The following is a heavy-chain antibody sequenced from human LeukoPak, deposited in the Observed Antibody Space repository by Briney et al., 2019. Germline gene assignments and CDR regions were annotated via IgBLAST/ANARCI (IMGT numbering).Heavy chain of an antibody. CDR3: AKVVSGSYFQGFDY. V-gene: IGHV3-23*01. Sequence: GGSLGLSCAASGFTFSSYAMSWVRQAPGKGLEWVSAISGSGGSTYYADSVKGRFTISRDNSKNTLYLQMNSLRAEDTAVYYCAKVVSGSYFQGFDYWGQGTLVTVSS. CDR2: ISGSGGST. J-gene: IGHJ4*02. CDR1: GFTFSSYA. D-gene: IGHD1-26*01.